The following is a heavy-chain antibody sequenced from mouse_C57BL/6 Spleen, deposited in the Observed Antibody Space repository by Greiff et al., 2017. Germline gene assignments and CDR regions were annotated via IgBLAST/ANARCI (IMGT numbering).Heavy chain of an antibody. CDR3: ARSHDGNYEDWYFDV. CDR1: GYTFTSYW. V-gene: IGHV1-52*01. CDR2: IDPSDSET. J-gene: IGHJ1*03. D-gene: IGHD2-1*01. Sequence: VQLQQPGAELVRPGSSVKLSCKASGYTFTSYWMHWVKQRPIQDLEWIGNIDPSDSETHYNQKFTDKATLTIDKSSSTAYMQLSSLTSEDSAVYDCARSHDGNYEDWYFDVWGTGTTVTVSS.